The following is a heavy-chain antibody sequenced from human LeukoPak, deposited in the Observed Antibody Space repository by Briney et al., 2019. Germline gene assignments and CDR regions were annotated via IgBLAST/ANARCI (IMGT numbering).Heavy chain of an antibody. J-gene: IGHJ4*02. CDR3: ARASPGGYYFDY. Sequence: GGSLRLSCAASGFTFNDYYMSWIRQAPGKGLEWVSYISGSSGYTEYADSVKGRFTISRDNAKNSLYLQMNSLRAEDTALYYCARASPGGYYFDYWGQGTQVTVSS. V-gene: IGHV3-11*05. CDR1: GFTFNDYY. CDR2: ISGSSGYT. D-gene: IGHD1-14*01.